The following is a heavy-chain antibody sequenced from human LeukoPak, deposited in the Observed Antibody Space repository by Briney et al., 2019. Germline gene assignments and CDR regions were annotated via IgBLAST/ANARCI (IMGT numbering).Heavy chain of an antibody. D-gene: IGHD1-26*01. CDR3: ARRRDLYSGSYYPFDY. CDR2: MNPNSGNT. V-gene: IGHV1-8*03. Sequence: ATVKVSCKASGYTFTSYDINWVRRAPGQGLEWMGWMNPNSGNTGYAQKFQGRVTITRSTSISTAYMELSSLKASDTAMYYCARRRDLYSGSYYPFDYWGQGTLVTVSS. CDR1: GYTFTSYD. J-gene: IGHJ4*02.